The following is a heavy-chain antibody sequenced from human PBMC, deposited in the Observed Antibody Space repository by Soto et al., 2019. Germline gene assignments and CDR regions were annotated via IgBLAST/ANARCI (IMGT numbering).Heavy chain of an antibody. CDR2: ILPVSGTT. D-gene: IGHD1-7*01. Sequence: SVKVSCKSSGGTFSTFPINWVRQAPGQGLEWMGAILPVSGTTNYAQKFQGRVTFSADESTTTAYMEVSSLRSEDTAVYYCARDRTGTTLGYFDYWGQGTRVTSPQ. CDR1: GGTFSTFP. V-gene: IGHV1-69*13. J-gene: IGHJ4*02. CDR3: ARDRTGTTLGYFDY.